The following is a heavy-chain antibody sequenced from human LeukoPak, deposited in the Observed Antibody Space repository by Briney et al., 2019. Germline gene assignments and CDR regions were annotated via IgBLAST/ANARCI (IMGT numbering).Heavy chain of an antibody. Sequence: SETLSLTRVVSPDSISSGGYSWSWIRQPPGKGLEWIGYIDYSGNTYYNPSLKSRVIISEDMSKNQFFLKLSSVTAADTAVYYCARGSRGIGYWGQGTLVTVSS. CDR3: ARGSRGIGY. CDR2: IDYSGNT. D-gene: IGHD2/OR15-2a*01. V-gene: IGHV4-30-4*07. CDR1: PDSISSGGYS. J-gene: IGHJ4*02.